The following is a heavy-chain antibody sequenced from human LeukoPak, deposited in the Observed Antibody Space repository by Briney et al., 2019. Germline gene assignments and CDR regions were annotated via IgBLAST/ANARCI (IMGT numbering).Heavy chain of an antibody. V-gene: IGHV4-39*07. CDR2: IYYSGST. J-gene: IGHJ6*03. CDR3: AGSVATKTRYYYYYYYMDV. D-gene: IGHD5-12*01. CDR1: GGSISSSSYY. Sequence: PSETLSLTCTVSGGSISSSSYYWGWIRQPPGKGLEWIGSIYYSGSTYYNPSLKSRVTISVDTSKNQFSLKLSSVTAADTAVYYCAGSVATKTRYYYYYYYMDVWGKGTTVTVSS.